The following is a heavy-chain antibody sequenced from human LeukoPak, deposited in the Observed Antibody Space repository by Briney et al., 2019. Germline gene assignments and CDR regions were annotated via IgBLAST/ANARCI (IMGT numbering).Heavy chain of an antibody. V-gene: IGHV1-69*05. CDR3: AREDSSAHSGGFGGQSYDAFDI. CDR2: IIPIFGTA. J-gene: IGHJ3*02. Sequence: ASVKVSCKASGGTFSSYAISWVRQAPGQGLEWMGGIIPIFGTANYAQKFQGRVTITTDESTSTAYMELSSLRSEDTAVYYCAREDSSAHSGGFGGQSYDAFDIWGQGTMVTVSS. D-gene: IGHD3-10*01. CDR1: GGTFSSYA.